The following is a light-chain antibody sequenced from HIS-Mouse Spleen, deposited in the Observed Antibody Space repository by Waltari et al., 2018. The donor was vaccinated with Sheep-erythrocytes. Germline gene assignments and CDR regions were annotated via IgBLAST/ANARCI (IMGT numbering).Light chain of an antibody. J-gene: IGKJ4*01. CDR1: QRVLYRSNNMNY. Sequence: DIVMTQSPDSLAVSLGERATLNCKSSQRVLYRSNNMNYLAWYQQKPGQPPKLLIYWASTRESGVPDRFSGSGSGTDFTLTISSLQAEDVAVYYCQQYYSTLTFGGGTK. V-gene: IGKV4-1*01. CDR3: QQYYSTLT. CDR2: WAS.